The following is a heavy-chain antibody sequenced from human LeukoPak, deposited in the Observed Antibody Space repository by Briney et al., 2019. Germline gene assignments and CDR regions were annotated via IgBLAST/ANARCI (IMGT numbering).Heavy chain of an antibody. Sequence: SETLSLTCAVYGGSFSGYYWSWIRQPPAKGLDWSGEIKHSGSTNHTPSLKSRVTISVHKSKKQFSLTLSSVTGAPQAVYYCARGKDCSSTSCYGGYYFDYCGQG. D-gene: IGHD2-2*01. V-gene: IGHV4-34*01. J-gene: IGHJ4*02. CDR2: IKHSGST. CDR3: ARGKDCSSTSCYGGYYFDY. CDR1: GGSFSGYY.